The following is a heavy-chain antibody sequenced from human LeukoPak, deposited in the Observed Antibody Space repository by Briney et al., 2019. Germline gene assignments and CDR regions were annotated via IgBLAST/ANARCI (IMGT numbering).Heavy chain of an antibody. CDR1: GYSISSGHY. J-gene: IGHJ4*02. CDR2: LSDGGTP. D-gene: IGHD3-3*02. V-gene: IGHV4-38-2*01. CDR3: GTSDSGSIFGVVISF. Sequence: SETLSRTCDVSGYSISSGHYWGWIRQPPGKGLEWIGSLSDGGTPDYNPSLKSRVSMSTDTSKNQFSLRLRSLTAADTAIYYCGTSDSGSIFGVVISFWGQGIPVTVSS.